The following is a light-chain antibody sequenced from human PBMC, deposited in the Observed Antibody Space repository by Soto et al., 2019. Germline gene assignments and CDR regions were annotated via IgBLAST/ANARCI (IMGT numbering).Light chain of an antibody. J-gene: IGKJ5*01. CDR2: GAS. CDR3: QQYYNWPRT. V-gene: IGKV3-15*01. Sequence: EIVMTQSPATLSLSPGERATLSCRASENIYTNLAWYQQKPGQAPRLLFYGASTRATGLPARFSGTGSGTEFTLTINSLKAEDSEVYYCQQYYNWPRTFGQGTRLEIK. CDR1: ENIYTN.